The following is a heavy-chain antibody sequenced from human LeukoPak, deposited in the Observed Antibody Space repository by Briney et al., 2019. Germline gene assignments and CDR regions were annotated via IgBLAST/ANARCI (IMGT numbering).Heavy chain of an antibody. Sequence: SGTLSLTCAVSGGSISSSNWWSWVRQPPGKGLEWIGEINHSGSTNYNPSLKSRVTISVDPSKNRFSLKLTSVTAADTAVYYCARVVASTSIDSWGQGTLVTVSS. CDR1: GGSISSSNW. CDR2: INHSGST. CDR3: ARVVASTSIDS. D-gene: IGHD2-15*01. J-gene: IGHJ4*02. V-gene: IGHV4-4*02.